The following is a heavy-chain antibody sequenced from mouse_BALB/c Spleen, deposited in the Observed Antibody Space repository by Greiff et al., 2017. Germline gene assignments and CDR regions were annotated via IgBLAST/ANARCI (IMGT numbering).Heavy chain of an antibody. J-gene: IGHJ2*01. CDR3: ARGGATAAFDY. CDR1: GYAFSSYW. CDR2: IYPGDGDT. D-gene: IGHD1-2*01. V-gene: IGHV1-80*01. Sequence: VQLQQSGAELVRPGSSVKISCKASGYAFSSYWMNWVKQRPGQGLEWIGQIYPGDGDTNYNGKFKGKATLTADKSSSTAYMQLSSLTSEDSAVYFCARGGATAAFDYWGQGTTLTVSS.